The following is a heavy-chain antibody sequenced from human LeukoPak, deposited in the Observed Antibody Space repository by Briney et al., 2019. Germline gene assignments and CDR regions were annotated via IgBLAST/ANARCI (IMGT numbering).Heavy chain of an antibody. J-gene: IGHJ3*01. V-gene: IGHV3-33*06. D-gene: IGHD6-13*01. CDR3: AKARVAAAGTGAFDV. CDR2: IWYDGNNK. Sequence: GRSLRLSCAASGFTFSKYGMHWVRQAPGKGLEWVAVIWYDGNNKDYADSVKGRFSISRDNSKNSLYLQMNSLGEEDTAVYFCAKARVAAAGTGAFDVWGQGTMVTVSS. CDR1: GFTFSKYG.